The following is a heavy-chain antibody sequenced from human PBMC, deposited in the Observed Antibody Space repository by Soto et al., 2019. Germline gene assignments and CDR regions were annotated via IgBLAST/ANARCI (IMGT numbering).Heavy chain of an antibody. D-gene: IGHD3-16*01. V-gene: IGHV4-31*03. CDR1: GGSISSGGYY. J-gene: IGHJ5*02. CDR2: IYYSGST. CDR3: AREGESGGFDP. Sequence: SETLSLTCTVSGGSISSGGYYWSWIRQHPGKGLEWIGYIYYSGSTYYNPSLKSRVTISVDTSKNQFSLKLSSVTAADTAVYYCAREGESGGFDPWGQGTLVTVSS.